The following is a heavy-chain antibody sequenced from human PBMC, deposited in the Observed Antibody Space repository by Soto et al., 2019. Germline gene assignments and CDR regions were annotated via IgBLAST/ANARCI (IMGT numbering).Heavy chain of an antibody. CDR3: ARGPVGAVPYYYYYGMDV. CDR1: GYTFTSYG. Sequence: ASVKVSCKASGYTFTSYGISWVRQAPGQGLEWMGWISAYNGNTNYAQKLQGRVTMTTDTSTSTAYMELRSLRSDDTAVYYCARGPVGAVPYYYYYGMDVWGQGTTVTVSS. D-gene: IGHD3-16*01. J-gene: IGHJ6*02. V-gene: IGHV1-18*01. CDR2: ISAYNGNT.